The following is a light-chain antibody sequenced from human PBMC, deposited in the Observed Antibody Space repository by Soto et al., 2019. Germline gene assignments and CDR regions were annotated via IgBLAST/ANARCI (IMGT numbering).Light chain of an antibody. CDR2: AAS. CDR1: QSISSY. V-gene: IGKV1-39*01. Sequence: DIQMTQSPSSLSASVGDRVTITCRASQSISSYLNWYQQKPGKAPKLLIDAASSLQSGVPSRFSGSGSGTDFTLTISSLQPEDFATYYCQQRYSTPRFTFGPGTKVDIK. J-gene: IGKJ3*01. CDR3: QQRYSTPRFT.